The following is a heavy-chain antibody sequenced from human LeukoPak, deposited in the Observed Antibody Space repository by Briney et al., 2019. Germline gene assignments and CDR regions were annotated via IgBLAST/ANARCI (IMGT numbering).Heavy chain of an antibody. CDR2: INHSGST. J-gene: IGHJ4*02. CDR1: GFTFSSYE. V-gene: IGHV4-34*01. Sequence: LRLSCAASGFTFSSYEMNWVRQAPGKGPEWIGEINHSGSTNYNPSLKSRVTISVDTSKNQFSLKLSSVTAADTAVYYCARGVVIAPQTFDYWGQGTLVTVSS. CDR3: ARGVVIAPQTFDY. D-gene: IGHD2-21*01.